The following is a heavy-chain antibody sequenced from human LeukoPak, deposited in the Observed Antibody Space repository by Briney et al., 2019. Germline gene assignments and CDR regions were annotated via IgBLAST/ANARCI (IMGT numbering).Heavy chain of an antibody. CDR3: ASDLGY. J-gene: IGHJ4*02. CDR1: GGSISSYY. CDR2: IYYSGTT. V-gene: IGHV4-59*08. Sequence: SETLSLTCTVSGGSISSYYWSWIRQPPGKGLEWIGYIYYSGTTNYSPSLKSRLTISVDTSENQISLKLNAVTAADTAVYYCASDLGYWGQGTLVTVSS.